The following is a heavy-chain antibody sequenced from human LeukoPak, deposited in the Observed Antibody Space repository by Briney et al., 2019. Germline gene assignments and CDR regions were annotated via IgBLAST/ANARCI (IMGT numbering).Heavy chain of an antibody. CDR2: ISARDGTW. Sequence: ASVKVSCKASGYTFTNYGITWVRQAPGQGLEWVGWISARDGTWNYALTLQDRLTMTTDTSTSTAYLVLRGLRSDDTAVYYCARGPGPIAAAGLDYWGQGTLVTVSS. J-gene: IGHJ4*02. D-gene: IGHD6-13*01. CDR1: GYTFTNYG. CDR3: ARGPGPIAAAGLDY. V-gene: IGHV1-18*01.